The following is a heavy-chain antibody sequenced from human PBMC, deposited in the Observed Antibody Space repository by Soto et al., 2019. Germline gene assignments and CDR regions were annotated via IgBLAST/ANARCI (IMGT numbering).Heavy chain of an antibody. CDR1: GFTVSSKY. CDR2: IWSAGLT. J-gene: IGHJ5*02. V-gene: IGHV3-53*01. Sequence: GGSLRLSCAASGFTVSSKYMNWVRQAPGKGLEWVSIIWSAGLTYYADSVRGRFTISRDISKNILFLQMNNLRAEDSAIYYCARELPPDLWGQGTLVAVSS. CDR3: ARELPPDL. D-gene: IGHD2-15*01.